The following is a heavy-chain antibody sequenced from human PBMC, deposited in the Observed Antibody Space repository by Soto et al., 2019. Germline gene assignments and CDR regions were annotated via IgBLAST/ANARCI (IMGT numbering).Heavy chain of an antibody. CDR1: GFTFSSYA. J-gene: IGHJ3*02. CDR3: ARETRAGYDILTGYYALDAFDI. D-gene: IGHD3-9*01. Sequence: GGSLRLSCAASGFTFSSYAMSWVRQAPGKGLEWVSAISSNGSSTNYADSVKGRFAISRDNAKNTLYLQMNSLRAEDTAVYYCARETRAGYDILTGYYALDAFDIWGQGTMVTVSS. CDR2: ISSNGSST. V-gene: IGHV3-23*01.